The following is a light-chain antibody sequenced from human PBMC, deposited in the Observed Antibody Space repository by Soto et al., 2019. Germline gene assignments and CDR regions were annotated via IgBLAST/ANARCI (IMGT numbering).Light chain of an antibody. CDR3: QQRSNWLRT. J-gene: IGKJ1*01. V-gene: IGKV3-11*01. CDR2: DAS. Sequence: EIALAQCPGTLSLSPGERATLSSRSVRRVSSYLAWCLQILGQAPRHLSYDASNRATGIPARFSGSGSGTDFTLTISSLEPEEYAVDNCQQRSNWLRTCGQGTKVDI. CDR1: RRVSSY.